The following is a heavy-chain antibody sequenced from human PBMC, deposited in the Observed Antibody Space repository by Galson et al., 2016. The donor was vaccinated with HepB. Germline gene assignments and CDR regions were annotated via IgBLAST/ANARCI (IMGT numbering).Heavy chain of an antibody. D-gene: IGHD3-10*01. J-gene: IGHJ4*02. Sequence: SLRLSCAASGFAFRTYSMNWVRQTPGKGLEWVASITGTDYYTYYADSIKDRFTISRDNPRNLLHLQMNSLRAEATAVYYCARDRVYYYGSGTSEYFDYWGQGTLVTVSS. CDR3: ARDRVYYYGSGTSEYFDY. V-gene: IGHV3-21*01. CDR1: GFAFRTYS. CDR2: ITGTDYYT.